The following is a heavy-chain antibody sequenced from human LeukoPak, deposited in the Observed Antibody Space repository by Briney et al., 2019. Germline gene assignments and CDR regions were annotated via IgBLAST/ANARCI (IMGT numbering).Heavy chain of an antibody. J-gene: IGHJ5*02. Sequence: SETLSLTCTVSGGSISSYYWSWIRQPAGKGLEWIGRIYTSGSTNYNPSLKSRVTMSVDTSKNQFSLKLSSVTAADTAVYYCARDVHYGEKNWFDPWGQGTLVTVSS. CDR1: GGSISSYY. CDR2: IYTSGST. V-gene: IGHV4-4*07. CDR3: ARDVHYGEKNWFDP. D-gene: IGHD4-17*01.